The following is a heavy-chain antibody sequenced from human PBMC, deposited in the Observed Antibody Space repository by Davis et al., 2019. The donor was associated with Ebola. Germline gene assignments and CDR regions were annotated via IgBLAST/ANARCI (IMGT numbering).Heavy chain of an antibody. CDR3: ARGQWFRELLFGYGMDV. V-gene: IGHV3-33*08. CDR2: IWYDGSNK. Sequence: GGSLRLSCAASGFTFSSYAMSWVRQAPGKGLEWVAVIWYDGSNKFYADSVKGRFTISRDNSKNTLYLQMNSLRAEDTEVYYCARGQWFRELLFGYGMDVWGQGTTVTVSS. J-gene: IGHJ6*02. D-gene: IGHD3-10*01. CDR1: GFTFSSYA.